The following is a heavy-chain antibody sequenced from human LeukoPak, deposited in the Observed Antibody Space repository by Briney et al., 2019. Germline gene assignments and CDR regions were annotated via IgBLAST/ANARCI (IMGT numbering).Heavy chain of an antibody. V-gene: IGHV3-9*01. CDR3: AKDFSSGYYYFDY. CDR2: INWNSGSK. Sequence: GGSLRLSCAASGFTFDDYAMHWVRQAPGKGLEWVSGINWNSGSKHYADSVKGRFTISRDNAKNSLYLQMNSLRAGDTALYYCAKDFSSGYYYFDYWGQGTLVTVSS. CDR1: GFTFDDYA. J-gene: IGHJ4*02. D-gene: IGHD3-22*01.